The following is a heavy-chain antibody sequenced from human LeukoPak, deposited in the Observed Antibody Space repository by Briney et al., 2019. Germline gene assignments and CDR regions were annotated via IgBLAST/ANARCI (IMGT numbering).Heavy chain of an antibody. J-gene: IGHJ6*03. CDR2: ISNFGDMI. D-gene: IGHD6-13*01. CDR1: GFTFSSYE. Sequence: GGSLRLSCAASGFTFSSYEMNWVRQAPGKGLEWISHISNFGDMIHYADSVEGRFTISRDDAKNSLYLQMDSLRAEDTAVYYCAKDATAVVGTVYMDVWGKGTAVTIPS. CDR3: AKDATAVVGTVYMDV. V-gene: IGHV3-48*03.